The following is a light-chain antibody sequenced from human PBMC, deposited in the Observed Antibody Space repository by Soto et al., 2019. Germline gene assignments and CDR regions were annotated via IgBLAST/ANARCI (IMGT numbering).Light chain of an antibody. V-gene: IGKV1-39*01. CDR3: QQSYSTPFT. CDR2: AAS. CDR1: QSISSY. J-gene: IGKJ3*01. Sequence: DIQMTQSPSSLSASVGDRVTITCRASQSISSYLNWYQQKPGKAPKLLIYAASSLQSGVPSRFSGSGSGTDFTLTISSLHPEDFATYYGQQSYSTPFTFGPGTKVDIK.